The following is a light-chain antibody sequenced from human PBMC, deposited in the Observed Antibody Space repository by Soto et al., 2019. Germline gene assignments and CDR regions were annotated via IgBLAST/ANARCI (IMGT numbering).Light chain of an antibody. J-gene: IGLJ3*02. Sequence: QSALTQPPSASGSPGQSVTISCTGSSSDVGGHNFISWYQQSPGKAPRLIIYEVTKRPSGVPDRFSGSKSGITASLTVSGLQSEDEGDYYCSSYSGKNNDVMFGAGTKVTVL. CDR3: SSYSGKNNDVM. CDR2: EVT. CDR1: SSDVGGHNF. V-gene: IGLV2-8*01.